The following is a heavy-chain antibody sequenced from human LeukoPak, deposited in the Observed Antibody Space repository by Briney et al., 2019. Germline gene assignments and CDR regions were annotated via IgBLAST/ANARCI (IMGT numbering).Heavy chain of an antibody. J-gene: IGHJ4*02. CDR1: GGSISSGSYY. Sequence: SETLSLTCTVSGGSISSGSYYWSWIRQPAGKGLEWIGRIYTSGSTNYNPSLKSRVTISVDTSKNQFSLKLSSVTAADTAVYYCARGEGGLWFGELSKGVWGQGTLVTVSS. D-gene: IGHD3-10*01. CDR2: IYTSGST. V-gene: IGHV4-61*02. CDR3: ARGEGGLWFGELSKGV.